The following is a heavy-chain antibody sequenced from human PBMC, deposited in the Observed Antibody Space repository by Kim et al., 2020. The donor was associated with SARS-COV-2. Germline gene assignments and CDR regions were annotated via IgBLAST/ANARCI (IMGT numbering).Heavy chain of an antibody. Sequence: QKFQGRVTITRDTSASTAYMELSSLRSEDTAVYYCARDQGYYGSGSYYNPWGQGTLVTVSS. J-gene: IGHJ5*02. CDR3: ARDQGYYGSGSYYNP. D-gene: IGHD3-10*01. V-gene: IGHV1-3*01.